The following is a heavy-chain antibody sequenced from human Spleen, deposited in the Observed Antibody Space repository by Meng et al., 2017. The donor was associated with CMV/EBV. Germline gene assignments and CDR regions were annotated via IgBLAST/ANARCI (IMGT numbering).Heavy chain of an antibody. J-gene: IGHJ4*02. Sequence: EVQVGESGGGLVEPGGSLRLSCVASGSTFGPYCINWVRQAPGKGLVWVSRINTDANERTYEDSVKGRFSITRDNAKNTVFLQMNSLRAEDTAIYYCARDRDWELFDYWGQGILVTVSS. CDR3: ARDRDWELFDY. D-gene: IGHD3-10*01. V-gene: IGHV3-74*03. CDR1: GSTFGPYC. CDR2: INTDANER.